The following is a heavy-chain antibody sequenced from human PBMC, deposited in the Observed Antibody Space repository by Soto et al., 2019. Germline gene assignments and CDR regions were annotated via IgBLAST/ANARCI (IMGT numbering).Heavy chain of an antibody. CDR1: GITFSSYW. CDR2: INQDGSEK. J-gene: IGHJ5*02. Sequence: GGSLRLSCAASGITFSSYWMTWVRQAPGKGLEWVANINQDGSEKYYVDSVKGRFTISRDNAKNSLYLHMNSLRAEDTALYYCATEYGNGWCALWGQGTLVTVSS. CDR3: ATEYGNGWCAL. V-gene: IGHV3-7*01. D-gene: IGHD6-6*01.